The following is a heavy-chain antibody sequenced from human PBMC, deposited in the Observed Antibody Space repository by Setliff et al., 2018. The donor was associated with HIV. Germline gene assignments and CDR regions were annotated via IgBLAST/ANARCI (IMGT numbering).Heavy chain of an antibody. Sequence: PSETLSLTCTVSDSGTYYWSWIRQPAGKGLEWIGRVSSRGDTNYNPSLKGRVTMSVDTSKNPFSLKLTSVTASDTAVYYCARAAAGNTGPFDLWGQGSPVTVSS. CDR1: DSGTYY. CDR3: ARAAAGNTGPFDL. CDR2: VSSRGDT. J-gene: IGHJ4*02. V-gene: IGHV4-4*07. D-gene: IGHD4-17*01.